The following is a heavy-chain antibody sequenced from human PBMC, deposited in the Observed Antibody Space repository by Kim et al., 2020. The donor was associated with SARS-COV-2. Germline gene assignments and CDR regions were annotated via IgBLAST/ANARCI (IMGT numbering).Heavy chain of an antibody. Sequence: PGGSLRLSCAVPGFIFSGHWMHWVRQAPGKGLVWVSRISGDGSETDYADSVKGRFTISRDNTKNTVHLQMNSLTVEDAARYYCVRAGAKTSWHLYFYGMDVWGQGTTVTVSS. J-gene: IGHJ6*02. CDR2: ISGDGSET. CDR3: VRAGAKTSWHLYFYGMDV. CDR1: GFIFSGHW. V-gene: IGHV3-74*01. D-gene: IGHD2-2*01.